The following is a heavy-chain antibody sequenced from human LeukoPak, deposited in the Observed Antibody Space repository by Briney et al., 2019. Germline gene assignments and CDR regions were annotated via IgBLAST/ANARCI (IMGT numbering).Heavy chain of an antibody. Sequence: KSGGSLRLSCVVSGFTFSNAWMNWVRQAPGKGLEWVGRIKSKAVGGTVDYAAPVKGRFTISRDDSKNTVYLLMNNLKTEDTAVYFPVVCATETWFDPWGQGSLVIASS. J-gene: IGHJ5*01. CDR3: VVCATETWFDP. CDR2: IKSKAVGGTV. D-gene: IGHD2-15*01. CDR1: GFTFSNAW. V-gene: IGHV3-15*01.